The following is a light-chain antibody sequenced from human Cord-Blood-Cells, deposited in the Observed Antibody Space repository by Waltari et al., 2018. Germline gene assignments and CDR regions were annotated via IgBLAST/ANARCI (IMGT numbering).Light chain of an antibody. CDR1: QSLSSNY. CDR3: QQYGSSPYT. J-gene: IGKJ2*01. Sequence: EIVLTQSTGTLSLSPGERATFSYRASQSLSSNYLAWYQQKPGQAPRLLIYVASSRATGSPDRFSGSGSGTDFTLTISRLEPEDFAVYYCQQYGSSPYTFGQGTKLEIK. CDR2: VAS. V-gene: IGKV3-20*01.